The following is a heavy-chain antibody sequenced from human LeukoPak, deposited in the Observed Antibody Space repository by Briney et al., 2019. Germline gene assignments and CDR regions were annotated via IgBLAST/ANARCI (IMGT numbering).Heavy chain of an antibody. CDR2: IKQDGSEK. D-gene: IGHD6-13*01. J-gene: IGHJ4*02. Sequence: GGSLRLSCAASGFTFSSYWMSWVRQAPGKGLEWVANIKQDGSEKYCVDSVKGRFTISRDNAKNSLYLQMNSLRAEDTAVYYCARDESSSWSAGLLDYWGQGTLVTVSS. V-gene: IGHV3-7*01. CDR3: ARDESSSWSAGLLDY. CDR1: GFTFSSYW.